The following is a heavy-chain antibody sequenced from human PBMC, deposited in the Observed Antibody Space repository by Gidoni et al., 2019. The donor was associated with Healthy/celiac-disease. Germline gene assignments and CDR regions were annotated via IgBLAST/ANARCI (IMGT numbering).Heavy chain of an antibody. D-gene: IGHD4-17*01. CDR3: ARDGGFTVTDEGPYYYYGMDV. CDR1: GFTFSSYS. CDR2: ISSSSSYI. V-gene: IGHV3-21*01. J-gene: IGHJ6*02. Sequence: EVQLVESGGGLVKPGGSLRLSCAASGFTFSSYSMNWVRQAPGKGLEWVSSISSSSSYIYYADSVKGRFTISRDNAKNSLYLQMNSLRAEDTAVYYCARDGGFTVTDEGPYYYYGMDVWGQGTTVTVSS.